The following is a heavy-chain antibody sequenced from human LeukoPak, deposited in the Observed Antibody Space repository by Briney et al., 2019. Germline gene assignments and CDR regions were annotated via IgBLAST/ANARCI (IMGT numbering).Heavy chain of an antibody. D-gene: IGHD1-26*01. CDR3: AKGPSRELQTTFDI. CDR1: GFTFSSYW. J-gene: IGHJ3*02. V-gene: IGHV3-74*01. Sequence: GGSLRLSCAASGFTFSSYWMHWVRQAPGKGLVWVSRINSDGSSTSYADSVKGRFTISRDNSKNTLYLQMNSLRAEDTAVYYCAKGPSRELQTTFDIWGQGTMVTVSS. CDR2: INSDGSST.